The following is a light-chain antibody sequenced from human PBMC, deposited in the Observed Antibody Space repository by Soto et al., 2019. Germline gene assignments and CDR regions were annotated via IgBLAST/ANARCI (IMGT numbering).Light chain of an antibody. V-gene: IGKV3-15*01. Sequence: EIVLTQSPGTLSLSPGERATLSCRASQSVSNNYLAWYQQKPGQAPRLLIYGASTRATGIPARFSGSGSGTEFTLTISSLQPEDVATYYCQKYNSAPWTFGQGTKVDIK. CDR1: QSVSNN. CDR2: GAS. CDR3: QKYNSAPWT. J-gene: IGKJ1*01.